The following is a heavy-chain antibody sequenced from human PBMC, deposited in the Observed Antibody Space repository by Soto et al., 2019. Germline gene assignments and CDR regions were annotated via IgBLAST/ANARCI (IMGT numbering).Heavy chain of an antibody. CDR3: ARKRIAARCVDP. J-gene: IGHJ5*02. D-gene: IGHD6-6*01. CDR1: GFTFSSYA. Sequence: QVQLVESGGGVVQPGRSLRLSCAASGFTFSSYAMHWVRQAPGKGLEWVAVISYDGSNKYYADSVKGRFTISRDNSKNTLYLEMNSLRAEDTAVYYCARKRIAARCVDPWGQGTLVTVSS. V-gene: IGHV3-30-3*01. CDR2: ISYDGSNK.